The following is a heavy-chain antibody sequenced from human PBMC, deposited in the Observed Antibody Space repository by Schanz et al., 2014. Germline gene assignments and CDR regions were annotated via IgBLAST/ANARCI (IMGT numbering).Heavy chain of an antibody. V-gene: IGHV3-30-3*01. J-gene: IGHJ6*03. D-gene: IGHD3-22*01. CDR2: ISHDGHRD. Sequence: VHLEESGGGVVQPGRSLRLSCAASGFTFHTYDMHWVRQAPGKGLEWVAQISHDGHRDFYADSVKGRFTVSRDNNWKTLSRQKNSRRGDETAIDHWARENSSGYSPAVAYYIDVWGNGTTVTVSS. CDR3: ARENSSGYSPAVAYYIDV. CDR1: GFTFHTYD.